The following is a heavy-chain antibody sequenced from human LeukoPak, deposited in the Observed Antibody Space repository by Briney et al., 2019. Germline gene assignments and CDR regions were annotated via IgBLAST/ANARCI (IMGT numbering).Heavy chain of an antibody. CDR2: ISWNSGSI. D-gene: IGHD6-13*01. V-gene: IGHV3-9*01. CDR1: GFTFDDYA. Sequence: GGSLRLSCAASGFTFDDYAMHWVRQAPGKGLEWVSGISWNSGSIGYADSVKGRFTISRDNAKNSLYLQMNSLRAEDTAVYYCARDRGSSWTFDYWGQGTLVTVSS. CDR3: ARDRGSSWTFDY. J-gene: IGHJ4*02.